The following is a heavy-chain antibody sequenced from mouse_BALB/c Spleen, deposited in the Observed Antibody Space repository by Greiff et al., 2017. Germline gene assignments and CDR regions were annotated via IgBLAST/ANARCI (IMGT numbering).Heavy chain of an antibody. CDR3: ASGTGY. CDR2: INSNGGST. D-gene: IGHD4-1*01. J-gene: IGHJ2*01. CDR1: GFTFSSYG. Sequence: EVKLVESGGGLVQPGGSLKLSCAASGFTFSSYGMSWVRQTPDKRLELVATINSNGGSTYYPDSVKGRFTISRDNAKNTLYLQMSSLKSEDTAMYYCASGTGYWGQGTTLTVAS. V-gene: IGHV5-6-3*01.